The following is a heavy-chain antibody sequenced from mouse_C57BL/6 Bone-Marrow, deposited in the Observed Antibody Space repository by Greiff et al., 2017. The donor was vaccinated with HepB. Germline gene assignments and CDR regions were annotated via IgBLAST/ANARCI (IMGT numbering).Heavy chain of an antibody. Sequence: VQLQQPGAELVRPGTSVKLSCKASGYTFTSYWMHWVKQRPGQGLEWIGVIDPSDSYTNYNQKFKGKATLTVDTPSSTAYMQLSSLTSEDSAVYYCARFRWYFDVWGTGTTVTVSS. J-gene: IGHJ1*03. CDR1: GYTFTSYW. V-gene: IGHV1-59*01. CDR2: IDPSDSYT. CDR3: ARFRWYFDV.